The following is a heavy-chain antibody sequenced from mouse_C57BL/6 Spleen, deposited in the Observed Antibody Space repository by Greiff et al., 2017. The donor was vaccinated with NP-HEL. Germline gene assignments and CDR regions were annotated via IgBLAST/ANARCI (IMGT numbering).Heavy chain of an antibody. CDR1: GYTFTSYW. D-gene: IGHD1-1*01. CDR2: INPSNGGT. CDR3: ARSFDYGSSSYWYFDV. Sequence: QVHVKQPGTELVKPGASVKLSCKASGYTFTSYWMHWVKQRPGQGLEWIGNINPSNGGTNYNEKFKSKATLTVDKSSSTAYMQLSSLTSEDSAVYYCARSFDYGSSSYWYFDVWGTGTTVTVSS. J-gene: IGHJ1*03. V-gene: IGHV1-53*01.